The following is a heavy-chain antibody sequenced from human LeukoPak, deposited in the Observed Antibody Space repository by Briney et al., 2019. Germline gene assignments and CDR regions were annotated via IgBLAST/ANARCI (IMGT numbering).Heavy chain of an antibody. J-gene: IGHJ4*02. CDR1: GFTFGEYA. CDR3: TPSDTAMVL. CDR2: IRSKAYGGTT. D-gene: IGHD5-18*01. Sequence: GGSLRLSCTASGFTFGEYAMSWFRQAPGKGLEWVGFIRSKAYGGTTEYAASVKGRFTISRDDSKSIAYLQMNRLKTEDTAVYYCTPSDTAMVLWGQGILVTVSS. V-gene: IGHV3-49*03.